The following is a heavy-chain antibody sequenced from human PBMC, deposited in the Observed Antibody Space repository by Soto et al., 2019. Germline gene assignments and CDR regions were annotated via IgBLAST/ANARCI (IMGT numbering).Heavy chain of an antibody. CDR2: ISWNSGRV. J-gene: IGHJ5*01. Sequence: EVQLVESGGGVVQPGRSLRLSCAASGFPFDAYAMHWVRQAPGKGLEWVSGISWNSGRVGYAGSVKSRFTISRDNAKNTLPLQMNRLRGEDTALYFCAKVSLRYAKSHNLFDSWGQATLVSVSS. V-gene: IGHV3-9*01. D-gene: IGHD2-2*01. CDR1: GFPFDAYA. CDR3: AKVSLRYAKSHNLFDS.